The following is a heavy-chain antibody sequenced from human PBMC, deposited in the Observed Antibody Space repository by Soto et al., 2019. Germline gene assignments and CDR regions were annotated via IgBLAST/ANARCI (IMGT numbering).Heavy chain of an antibody. V-gene: IGHV3-33*01. J-gene: IGHJ5*02. CDR3: ARDRGTGDYKRFDP. CDR2: IWYDGINK. D-gene: IGHD7-27*01. CDR1: GFIFSGYC. Sequence: PGGSLRLSCAASGFIFSGYCIHWVRQAPCKGLEWVAVIWYDGINKDYGDSVKGRFTISRDNSKNTLYLQMNSLRAEDTAVYYCARDRGTGDYKRFDPWGQGTLVTVSS.